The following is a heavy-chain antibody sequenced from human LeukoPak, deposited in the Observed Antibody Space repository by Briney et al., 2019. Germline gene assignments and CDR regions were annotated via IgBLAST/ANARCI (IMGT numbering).Heavy chain of an antibody. D-gene: IGHD6-19*01. CDR1: GFAFSDYY. Sequence: GGSLRLSCAASGFAFSDYYMTWIRQAPGKGLEWVSYISSGSTYTNYGDAVKGRFIISRDDAKNSLYLQMNSLRAEDTAVYYCARVSSSSTNYFDSWGQGTLVTVSS. V-gene: IGHV3-11*06. CDR3: ARVSSSSTNYFDS. J-gene: IGHJ4*02. CDR2: ISSGSTYT.